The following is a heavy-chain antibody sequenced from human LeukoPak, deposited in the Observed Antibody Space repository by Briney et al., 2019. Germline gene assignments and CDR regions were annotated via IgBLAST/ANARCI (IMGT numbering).Heavy chain of an antibody. CDR2: ISSSSSYI. CDR3: ARDKGDPPYSSSWYVGYDY. J-gene: IGHJ4*02. D-gene: IGHD6-13*01. CDR1: GFTFSSYS. V-gene: IGHV3-21*01. Sequence: GGSLRLSCAASGFTFSSYSMNWVRQAPGKGLEWVSSISSSSSYIYYADSVKGRFTISRDNAKNSLYLQMNSLRAEDTAVYYCARDKGDPPYSSSWYVGYDYWGQGTLVTVSS.